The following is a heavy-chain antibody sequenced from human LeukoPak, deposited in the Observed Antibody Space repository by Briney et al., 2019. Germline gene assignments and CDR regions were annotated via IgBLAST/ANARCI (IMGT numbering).Heavy chain of an antibody. CDR1: GGSISSYY. Sequence: SETLSLTCTVSGGSISSYYWSWIRQPPGKGLEWIGYIYYSGSTNYNPSLKSRVTISVDTSKNQFSLKLSSVTAADTAVYYCADITGTKPGDYWGQGTLVTVSS. V-gene: IGHV4-59*01. J-gene: IGHJ4*02. CDR3: ADITGTKPGDY. D-gene: IGHD1-7*01. CDR2: IYYSGST.